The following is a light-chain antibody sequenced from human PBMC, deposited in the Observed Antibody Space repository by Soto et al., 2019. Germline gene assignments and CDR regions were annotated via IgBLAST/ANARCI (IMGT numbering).Light chain of an antibody. CDR1: QSVTTNQ. V-gene: IGKV3-20*01. J-gene: IGKJ1*01. CDR2: DTS. CDR3: QQYGRSPWT. Sequence: EIVLTQSPDIPSLSPGERATLSCRASQSVTTNQLAWYQQKPCQAPRLLIYDTSSRATGIADRFSGSGSGTDFTLTISRLEPEDFAVYYCQQYGRSPWTFGQGTKVDIK.